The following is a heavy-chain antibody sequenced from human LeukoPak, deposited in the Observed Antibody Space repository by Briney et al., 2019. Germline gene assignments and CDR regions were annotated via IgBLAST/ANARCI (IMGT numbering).Heavy chain of an antibody. Sequence: PGGSLRLSCAASGFTFSSYGMHWVRQAPGKGLEWVAVISYDGSNEYYADSVEGRFTISRDNSKNTLYLQMNSLRAEDTAVYYCAKDPAERYFDWTFDYWGQGTLVTVSS. CDR3: AKDPAERYFDWTFDY. V-gene: IGHV3-30*18. D-gene: IGHD3-9*01. CDR1: GFTFSSYG. J-gene: IGHJ4*02. CDR2: ISYDGSNE.